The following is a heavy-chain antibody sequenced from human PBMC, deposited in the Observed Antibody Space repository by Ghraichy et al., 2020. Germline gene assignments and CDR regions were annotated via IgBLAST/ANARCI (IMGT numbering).Heavy chain of an antibody. V-gene: IGHV3-7*01. CDR1: GFTFSRYG. J-gene: IGHJ4*02. Sequence: GGSLRLSCAASGFTFSRYGMRWVRQAPGKGLEWVAIIRQDGSEKYYVDSVKGRFTISRDNAKNSLYLQMNSLRAEDTAVYYCARARTPDYWGQGTLGTVSS. D-gene: IGHD2-15*01. CDR3: ARARTPDY. CDR2: IRQDGSEK.